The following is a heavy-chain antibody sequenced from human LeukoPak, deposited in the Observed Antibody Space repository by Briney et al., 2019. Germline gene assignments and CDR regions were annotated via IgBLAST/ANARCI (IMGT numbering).Heavy chain of an antibody. CDR1: GGSISSGGYY. V-gene: IGHV4-31*03. D-gene: IGHD3-10*01. CDR3: ARGTYYYGSGSYFV. CDR2: IYYSGST. Sequence: PSETLSLTCTVSGGSISSGGYYWSWIRQHPGKGLEWIGYIYYSGSTYYNPSLKSRVTISVDTSKNQFSLKLSSVTAADTAVYYCARGTYYYGSGSYFVWGQGTLVTVSS. J-gene: IGHJ4*02.